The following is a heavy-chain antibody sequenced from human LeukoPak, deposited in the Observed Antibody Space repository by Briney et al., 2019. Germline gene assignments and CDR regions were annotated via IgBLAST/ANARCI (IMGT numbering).Heavy chain of an antibody. CDR1: GGSISSYY. J-gene: IGHJ3*01. D-gene: IGHD6-13*01. CDR2: IYYSGST. V-gene: IGHV4-59*01. CDR3: ARDVYRSPDSFDV. Sequence: PSETLSLTCTVSGGSISSYYWSWIRQPPGKGLEWIGYIYYSGSTNYNPSLKSRVTISVDTSKNQFSLKLSSVTAADTAVYYCARDVYRSPDSFDVWGQGTMVIVSS.